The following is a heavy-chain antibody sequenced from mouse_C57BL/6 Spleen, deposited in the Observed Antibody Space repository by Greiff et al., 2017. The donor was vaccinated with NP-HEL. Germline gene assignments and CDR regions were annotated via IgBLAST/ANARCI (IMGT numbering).Heavy chain of an antibody. CDR2: ISSGSRTI. CDR3: ARHGYDDAMDY. Sequence: DVMLVESGGGLVKPGGSLKLSCAASGFTFSDYGMHWVRQAPEKGLEWVAYISSGSRTIYYADTVKGRFTISRDNAKNTLFLQMTSLRSEDTAMYYCARHGYDDAMDYWGQGTSVTVSS. D-gene: IGHD2-2*01. V-gene: IGHV5-17*01. CDR1: GFTFSDYG. J-gene: IGHJ4*01.